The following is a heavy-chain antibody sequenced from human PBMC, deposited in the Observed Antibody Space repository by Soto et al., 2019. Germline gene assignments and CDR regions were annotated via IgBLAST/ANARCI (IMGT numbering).Heavy chain of an antibody. J-gene: IGHJ6*02. V-gene: IGHV4-31*03. Sequence: QVQLQESGPGLVKPSQTLSLTCTVSGGSISSGGYYWTWIRQHPGKGLEWIGYNYYSGITYYNPSLKSRVTIALDTSKNQCSLKPSSVTAADTAVYYCATGSSIAGLYYGMDVWGQGTTVTVSS. CDR2: NYYSGIT. CDR3: ATGSSIAGLYYGMDV. D-gene: IGHD6-6*01. CDR1: GGSISSGGYY.